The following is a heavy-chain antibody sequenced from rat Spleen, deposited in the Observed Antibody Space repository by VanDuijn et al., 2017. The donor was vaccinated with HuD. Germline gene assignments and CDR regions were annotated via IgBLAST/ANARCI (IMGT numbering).Heavy chain of an antibody. V-gene: IGHV5S13*01. CDR3: TKAAEGIPFAY. D-gene: IGHD1-11*01. CDR2: ISTGADNT. Sequence: EVQLVESGGGLMQPGRSLKLSCAASGFTFTNYDMAWVRQAPTKGLEWIASISTGADNTYYRDSVKGRFTVSRDDANNTHYLQMDSLRSEDTATYYCTKAAEGIPFAYWGQGTLVTVSS. J-gene: IGHJ3*01. CDR1: GFTFTNYD.